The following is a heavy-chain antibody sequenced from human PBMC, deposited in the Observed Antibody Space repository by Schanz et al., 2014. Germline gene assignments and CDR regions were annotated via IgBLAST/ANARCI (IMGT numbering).Heavy chain of an antibody. D-gene: IGHD5-18*01. V-gene: IGHV1-46*01. CDR2: INPSGGST. Sequence: QVQLVQSGTEVKKPGASVKVSCKASGYTFTNFYIHWVRQAPGQGLEWVGIINPSGGSTTYAQKFQGRVTMTRDTSTSTVYMELSSLRSDDTAVYYCARGTDTAMEHRPFDYWGQGTLVTVSS. CDR3: ARGTDTAMEHRPFDY. CDR1: GYTFTNFY. J-gene: IGHJ4*02.